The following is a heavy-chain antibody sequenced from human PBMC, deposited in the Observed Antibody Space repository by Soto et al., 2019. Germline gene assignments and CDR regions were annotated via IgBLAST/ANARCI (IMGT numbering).Heavy chain of an antibody. CDR3: ARDRITGFSSAFDI. Sequence: GGCLRLSCAASGFTVSSNYMSWVRQAPGKGLEWVSVIYSGGSTYYADSVKGRFTISRDNSKNTLYLQMNSLRAEDTAVYYCARDRITGFSSAFDIWGQGTMVTVSS. D-gene: IGHD1-20*01. J-gene: IGHJ3*02. CDR1: GFTVSSNY. CDR2: IYSGGST. V-gene: IGHV3-66*01.